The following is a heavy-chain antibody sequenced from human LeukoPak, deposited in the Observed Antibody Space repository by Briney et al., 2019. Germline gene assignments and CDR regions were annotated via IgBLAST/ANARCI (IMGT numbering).Heavy chain of an antibody. CDR3: ARDGDDLAARPNYYYYYMDV. CDR1: GGTFSSYA. V-gene: IGHV1-69*04. J-gene: IGHJ6*03. Sequence: RASVKVSCKASGGTFSSYAISWVRQAPGQGLEWMGRIIPILGIANYAQKFQGRVTITADKSTSTAYMELSSLRSEDTAVYYCARDGDDLAARPNYYYYYMDVWGKGTTVTVSS. D-gene: IGHD6-6*01. CDR2: IIPILGIA.